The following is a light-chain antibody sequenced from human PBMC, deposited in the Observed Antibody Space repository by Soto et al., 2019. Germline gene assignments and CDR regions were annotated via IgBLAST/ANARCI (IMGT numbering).Light chain of an antibody. CDR3: QQRYNWPIT. CDR1: QSVSSSY. J-gene: IGKJ5*01. V-gene: IGKV3D-20*02. CDR2: GAS. Sequence: IVMTQSRGTLSLPPGEIATVSCRASQSVSSSYLAWYQQKPGQAPRLLIYGASNRATGIPARFSGSGSGTDFTLTISSLEPEDFSVYYCQQRYNWPITFGQGTRLEIK.